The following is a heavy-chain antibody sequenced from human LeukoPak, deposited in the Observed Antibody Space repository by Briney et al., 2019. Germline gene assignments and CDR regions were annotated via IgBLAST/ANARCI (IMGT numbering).Heavy chain of an antibody. CDR2: INHSGST. CDR1: GGSFSGYY. Sequence: PSETLSLTCAVYGGSFSGYYWSWIRQPPGKGLEWIGEINHSGSTNYNPSLKSRVTMSVDTSKNQFSLKLSSVTAADTAVYYCARDLGPDIVVVPAARDYYYYYMDVWGKGTTVTISS. CDR3: ARDLGPDIVVVPAARDYYYYYMDV. D-gene: IGHD2-2*01. J-gene: IGHJ6*03. V-gene: IGHV4-34*01.